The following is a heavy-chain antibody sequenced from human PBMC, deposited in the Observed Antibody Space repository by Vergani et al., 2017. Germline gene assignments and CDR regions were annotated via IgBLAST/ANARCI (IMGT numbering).Heavy chain of an antibody. J-gene: IGHJ6*04. Sequence: EVQLVESGGGLVQPGGSLRLSCAASGFTFSRYWMSWVRQAPGKGLEWVANIKQDGSAKYYVDSVKGRFTISRDNAKNSLYLQMNSLRAEDTAVYYCARDLEIVVVVAGDGMDVWGKGPTLTVSS. CDR3: ARDLEIVVVVAGDGMDV. CDR1: GFTFSRYW. CDR2: IKQDGSAK. V-gene: IGHV3-7*01. D-gene: IGHD2-15*01.